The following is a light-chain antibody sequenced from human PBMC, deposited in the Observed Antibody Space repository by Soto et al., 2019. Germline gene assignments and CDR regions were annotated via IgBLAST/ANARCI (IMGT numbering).Light chain of an antibody. Sequence: QSALTQPASVSGFPGQLITISCTGTSSDVGAYNYVSWYQHHPGKAPKLMIYEVSNRPSGVSNRFSGSKSGNTASLTISGLQAEDEADYYCSSYTSSSTVVFGGGTKLTVL. V-gene: IGLV2-14*01. CDR2: EVS. CDR1: SSDVGAYNY. J-gene: IGLJ2*01. CDR3: SSYTSSSTVV.